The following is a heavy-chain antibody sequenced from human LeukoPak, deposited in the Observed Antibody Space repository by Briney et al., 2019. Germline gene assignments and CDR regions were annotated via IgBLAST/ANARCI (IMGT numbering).Heavy chain of an antibody. CDR2: ISAYNGNT. Sequence: ASVTVSCKASGYTFTIYGISGVRQAPGQGLEWMGWISAYNGNTNYAQKLQGRVTITTDTSTSTAYMELRSLRSDDTAVYYCARTASVAVRSWFDPWGQGTLVTVSS. D-gene: IGHD3-10*01. J-gene: IGHJ5*02. CDR3: ARTASVAVRSWFDP. V-gene: IGHV1-18*01. CDR1: GYTFTIYG.